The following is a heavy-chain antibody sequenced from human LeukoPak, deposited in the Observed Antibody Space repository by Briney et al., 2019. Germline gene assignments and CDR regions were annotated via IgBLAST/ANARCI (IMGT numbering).Heavy chain of an antibody. J-gene: IGHJ3*02. V-gene: IGHV3-15*01. CDR3: TTAHDFLDAFDT. D-gene: IGHD3-3*01. CDR2: IKSKTDGGTT. CDR1: GFTFSNAW. Sequence: GGSLRLSCAASGFTFSNAWMSWVRQAPGKGLEWVGRIKSKTDGGTTDYAAPVKGRFTISRDDSKNTLYLQMNSLKTEDTAVYYCTTAHDFLDAFDTWGQGTMVTVSS.